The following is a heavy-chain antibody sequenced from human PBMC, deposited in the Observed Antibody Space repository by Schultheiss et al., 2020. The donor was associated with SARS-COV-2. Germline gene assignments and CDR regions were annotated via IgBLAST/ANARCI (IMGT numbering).Heavy chain of an antibody. J-gene: IGHJ5*02. V-gene: IGHV4-39*07. CDR3: ARDHEVPAAPYNWFDP. CDR2: IYYSGST. CDR1: GGSISSSSYY. Sequence: SQTLSLTCTVSGGSISSSSYYWGWIRQPPGKGLEWIGYIYYSGSTYYNPSLKSRVTISVDRSKNQFSLKLSSVTAADTAVYYCARDHEVPAAPYNWFDPWGQGTLVTVSS. D-gene: IGHD2-2*01.